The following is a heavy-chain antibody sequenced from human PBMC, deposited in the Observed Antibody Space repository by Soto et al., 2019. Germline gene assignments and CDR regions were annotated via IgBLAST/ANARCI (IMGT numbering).Heavy chain of an antibody. CDR3: AKVGYNDWDFDR. CDR2: TYYRSKWYN. Sequence: SQTLSLTCVISGDSVSSNSAAWNWIRQSPSRGLEWLGRTYYRSKWYNDYAVSVKSRITINPDTSKNQFSLQLNSVTPEDTALYYCAKVGYNDWDFDRWGQGTLVTVSS. CDR1: GDSVSSNSAA. J-gene: IGHJ4*02. D-gene: IGHD3-16*01. V-gene: IGHV6-1*01.